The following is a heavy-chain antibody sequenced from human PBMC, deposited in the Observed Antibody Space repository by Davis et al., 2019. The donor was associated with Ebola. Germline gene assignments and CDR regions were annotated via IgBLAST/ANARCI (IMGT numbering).Heavy chain of an antibody. CDR1: GGTFSSYA. CDR2: IIPIFGTA. J-gene: IGHJ6*02. Sequence: SVKVCKASGGTFSSYAISWVRQAPGQGLEWMGGIIPIFGTANYAQKFQGRVTITADKSTSTAYMELSSLRPEDTALYYCGREGRDYFDSSGRHAYYFYAIDVWGQGTTVTVSS. V-gene: IGHV1-69*06. CDR3: GREGRDYFDSSGRHAYYFYAIDV. D-gene: IGHD3-22*01.